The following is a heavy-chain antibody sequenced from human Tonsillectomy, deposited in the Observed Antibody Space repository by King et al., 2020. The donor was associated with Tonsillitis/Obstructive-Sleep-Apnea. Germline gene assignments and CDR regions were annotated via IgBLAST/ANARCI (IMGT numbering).Heavy chain of an antibody. CDR1: GGSFSGYY. V-gene: IGHV4-34*01. CDR2: INHSGST. CDR3: SITKMYCSSTSCYRRAWFDP. Sequence: VQLQQWGAGLLKPSETLSLTCAVYGGSFSGYYWSWIRQPPGKGLEWIGEINHSGSTNYNPSLKSRVTISVDTSKNQFSLKLISVTAADTAVYYCSITKMYCSSTSCYRRAWFDPWGQGTLVTVSS. D-gene: IGHD2-2*01. J-gene: IGHJ5*02.